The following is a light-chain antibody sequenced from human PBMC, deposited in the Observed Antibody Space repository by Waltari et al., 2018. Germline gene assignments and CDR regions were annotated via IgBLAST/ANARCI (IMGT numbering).Light chain of an antibody. J-gene: IGKJ1*01. CDR1: QSVSRA. CDR3: QKYVRLPAT. Sequence: EIVLTQSPGTLSLSPGETATLSCRASQSVSRALAWYQQKPGQAPRLLIYDASTRATGIPDRFSGSGSGTDFSLTISRLEPEDLAVYYCQKYVRLPATFGQGTKVEIK. CDR2: DAS. V-gene: IGKV3-20*01.